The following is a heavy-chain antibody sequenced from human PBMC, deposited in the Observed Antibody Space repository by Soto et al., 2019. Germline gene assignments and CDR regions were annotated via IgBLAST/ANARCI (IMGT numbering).Heavy chain of an antibody. CDR1: GFTFDDYA. Sequence: ESGGGLVQPGRSLRLSCAASGFTFDDYAMHWVRQAPGKGLEWVSGISWNSGDIGYADSVKGRFTISRDNAKNSLYLQMNSLRAEDTALYYCAKDIYVGSSGWPDAFDIWGQGTMVAVSS. CDR2: ISWNSGDI. CDR3: AKDIYVGSSGWPDAFDI. V-gene: IGHV3-9*01. D-gene: IGHD6-19*01. J-gene: IGHJ3*02.